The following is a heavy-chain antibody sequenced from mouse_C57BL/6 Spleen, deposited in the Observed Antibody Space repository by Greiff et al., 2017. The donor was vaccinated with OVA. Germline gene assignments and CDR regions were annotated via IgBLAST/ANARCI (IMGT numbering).Heavy chain of an antibody. D-gene: IGHD1-1*01. CDR2: IYPSDSET. CDR1: GYTFTSYW. CDR3: AGEGLGYGSPSWFAY. Sequence: QVQLQQPGAELVRPGSSVKLSCKASGYTFTSYWMDWVKQRPGQGLEWIGNIYPSDSETHYNQKFKDKATLTVDKSSSTAYMQLSSLTSEDSAVYYCAGEGLGYGSPSWFAYWGQGTLVTVSA. J-gene: IGHJ3*01. V-gene: IGHV1-61*01.